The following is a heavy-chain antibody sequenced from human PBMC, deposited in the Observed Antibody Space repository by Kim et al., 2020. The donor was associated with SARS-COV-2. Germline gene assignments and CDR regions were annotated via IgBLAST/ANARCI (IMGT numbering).Heavy chain of an antibody. J-gene: IGHJ6*02. Sequence: PSLKRRVTISGDTTKKQLSQKLSAVTAADTAVYYCARHHIAVAGSYGMDVWGQGTTVTVSS. CDR3: ARHHIAVAGSYGMDV. D-gene: IGHD6-19*01. V-gene: IGHV4-39*01.